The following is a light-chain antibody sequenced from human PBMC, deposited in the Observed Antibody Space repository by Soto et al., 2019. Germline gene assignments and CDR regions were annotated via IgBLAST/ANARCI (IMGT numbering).Light chain of an antibody. V-gene: IGKV1-39*01. CDR1: QSISNY. J-gene: IGKJ1*01. Sequence: DIQMTQSPSSLSASVGDRVTITCRASQSISNYLNWYQQKPGKAPKLLIYAASSLQSGVPSRFSGSGSETDFTLTISSLQPEDSATYYCQQSYSIPWTFGQGTKVEIK. CDR2: AAS. CDR3: QQSYSIPWT.